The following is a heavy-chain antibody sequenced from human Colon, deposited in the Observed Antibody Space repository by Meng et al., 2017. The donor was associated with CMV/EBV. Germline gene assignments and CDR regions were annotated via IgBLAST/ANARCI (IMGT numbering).Heavy chain of an antibody. Sequence: GESLKISCAASGYTFSDSTIHWVRQASGKGLEWLGRISRKTNNYATVYAASVKDRFTISRDDSKNTAFLQLNSLKTEDTALYYCRAYSSSLRVDVFDIWGQGTVVTVSS. V-gene: IGHV3-73*01. D-gene: IGHD6-6*01. J-gene: IGHJ3*02. CDR3: RAYSSSLRVDVFDI. CDR2: ISRKTNNYAT. CDR1: GYTFSDST.